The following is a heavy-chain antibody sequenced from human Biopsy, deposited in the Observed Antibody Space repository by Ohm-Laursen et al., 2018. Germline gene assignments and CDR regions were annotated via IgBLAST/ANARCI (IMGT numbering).Heavy chain of an antibody. Sequence: GASVKVSCKASGYSFSSYDINWVRQAPGQGLEWMGRISGYNGNTKYAQKFQGRVTMTTDTSTSAVYMEVRSLRSDDTAVYYCARVALPLYLDNWGQGTRVTVSS. CDR3: ARVALPLYLDN. D-gene: IGHD2-21*01. V-gene: IGHV1-18*01. J-gene: IGHJ4*02. CDR1: GYSFSSYD. CDR2: ISGYNGNT.